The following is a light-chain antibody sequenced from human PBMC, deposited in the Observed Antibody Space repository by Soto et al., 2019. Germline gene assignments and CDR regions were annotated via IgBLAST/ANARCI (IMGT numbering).Light chain of an antibody. V-gene: IGKV3-11*01. Sequence: EVVLTPSPATLSLSPGESANLSCRASQSVRSYLAWYQQKPGQAPRLLIYGASNRATGIPARFSGSGSGTDFTLTISSLQSEDFAVYYCQQYNNWPPLTFGGGTKVDIK. J-gene: IGKJ4*01. CDR3: QQYNNWPPLT. CDR1: QSVRSY. CDR2: GAS.